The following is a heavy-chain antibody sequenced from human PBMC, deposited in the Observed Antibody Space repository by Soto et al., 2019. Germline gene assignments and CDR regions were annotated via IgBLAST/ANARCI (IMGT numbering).Heavy chain of an antibody. CDR2: IKQDGSEK. D-gene: IGHD3-10*01. V-gene: IGHV3-7*01. CDR1: GFTFSSYW. CDR3: ARAAFGLVRGSFDI. Sequence: GGSLRLSCAASGFTFSSYWMSWVRQAPGKGLEWVANIKQDGSEKYYVDSVKGRFTISRDNAKNSLYLQMNSLRAEDTAVYYCARAAFGLVRGSFDIWGQGTMVTVSS. J-gene: IGHJ3*02.